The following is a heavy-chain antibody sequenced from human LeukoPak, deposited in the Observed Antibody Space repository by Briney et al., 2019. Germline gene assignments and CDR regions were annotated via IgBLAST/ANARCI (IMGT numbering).Heavy chain of an antibody. Sequence: PGGSLKLSCAASGFTFSNYWMSWVRQAPGKGLEWVPNIKQDGSEKYYVDSVKGRFTISRDNAKNSLYLQMNSLRAEDTAVYYCAREDDWNYEDYWGQGTLVTVSS. CDR2: IKQDGSEK. V-gene: IGHV3-7*01. CDR1: GFTFSNYW. J-gene: IGHJ4*02. CDR3: AREDDWNYEDY. D-gene: IGHD1-7*01.